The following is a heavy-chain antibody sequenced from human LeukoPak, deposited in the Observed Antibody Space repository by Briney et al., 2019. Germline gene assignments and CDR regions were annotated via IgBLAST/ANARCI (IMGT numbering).Heavy chain of an antibody. CDR1: GFTFSTYN. CDR3: ARIGDGYGDYFDY. J-gene: IGHJ4*02. D-gene: IGHD5-24*01. Sequence: RAGGSLRLSCAASGFTFSTYNMNWVRQAPGKGLEWLAYITSNINTIYYADSVKGRFTISRDNAKNSLFLQMNSLRPEDTAVYYCARIGDGYGDYFDYWGQGTLVTVSS. V-gene: IGHV3-48*04. CDR2: ITSNINTI.